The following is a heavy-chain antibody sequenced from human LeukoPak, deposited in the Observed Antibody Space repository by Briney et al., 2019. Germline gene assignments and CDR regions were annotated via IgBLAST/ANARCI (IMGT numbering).Heavy chain of an antibody. Sequence: ASVKVSCKASGYTFTSYDINWVRQATGQGLEWRGWMNPDTGNTGSAPRFQGSVTMTRDTSITTAYKELSSLRSEDTAVYYCARGPLVRLPSSFDRWGQGTLVTVSS. CDR1: GYTFTSYD. CDR3: ARGPLVRLPSSFDR. V-gene: IGHV1-8*01. D-gene: IGHD3-16*02. J-gene: IGHJ5*02. CDR2: MNPDTGNT.